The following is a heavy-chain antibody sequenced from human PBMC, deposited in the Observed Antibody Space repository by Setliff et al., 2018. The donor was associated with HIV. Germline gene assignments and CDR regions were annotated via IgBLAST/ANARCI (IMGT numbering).Heavy chain of an antibody. CDR3: ATYWGGEGGRGY. Sequence: SETLSLTCAVYGGSFSDYYWSWIRQPPGKGLEWIGEINHSGSTNYNPSLKRRVTISVDTSKNQFSLKLSSVTAADTAVYYCATYWGGEGGRGYWGQGTLVTVSS. D-gene: IGHD1-26*01. V-gene: IGHV4-34*01. CDR2: INHSGST. J-gene: IGHJ4*02. CDR1: GGSFSDYY.